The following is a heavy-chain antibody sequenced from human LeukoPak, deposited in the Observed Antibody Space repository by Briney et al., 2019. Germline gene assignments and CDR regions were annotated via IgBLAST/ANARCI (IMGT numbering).Heavy chain of an antibody. CDR2: VSGTGSNT. D-gene: IGHD5-12*01. J-gene: IGHJ4*02. CDR1: AFTFSSYV. Sequence: PGGSLRLSCAASAFTFSSYVMSWVRQAPGKGLEWVSGVSGTGSNTYYLDSVKGRFTISRDNSKNTVYLQMNSLRAEDSALYYCAKWNGYADYWGRGTLVTVSS. CDR3: AKWNGYADY. V-gene: IGHV3-23*01.